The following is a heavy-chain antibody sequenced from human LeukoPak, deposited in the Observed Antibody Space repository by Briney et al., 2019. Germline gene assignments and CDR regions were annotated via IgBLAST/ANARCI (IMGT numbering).Heavy chain of an antibody. J-gene: IGHJ3*02. V-gene: IGHV1-69*13. CDR2: IIPIFGTA. CDR3: ATSRVRYYGSGSYQAAFDI. CDR1: GYTFTGYY. Sequence: SVKVSCKASGYTFTGYYMHWVRQAPGQGLEWMGGIIPIFGTANYAQKFQGRVTITADESTSTAYMELSSLRSEDTAVYYCATSRVRYYGSGSYQAAFDIWGQGTMVTVSS. D-gene: IGHD3-10*01.